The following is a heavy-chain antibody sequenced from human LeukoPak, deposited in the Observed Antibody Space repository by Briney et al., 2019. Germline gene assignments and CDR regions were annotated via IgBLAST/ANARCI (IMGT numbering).Heavy chain of an antibody. V-gene: IGHV3-30*02. J-gene: IGHJ4*02. D-gene: IGHD6-6*01. Sequence: GRSLRLSCAASGFTFSNFGMHWVRQAPGKGLEWVTFIRYDGSNKYYADSVKGRFTISRDNSKNTLYLQMNSLRGEDTAVYYCARGGAAPDYWGQGTLVTVSS. CDR3: ARGGAAPDY. CDR2: IRYDGSNK. CDR1: GFTFSNFG.